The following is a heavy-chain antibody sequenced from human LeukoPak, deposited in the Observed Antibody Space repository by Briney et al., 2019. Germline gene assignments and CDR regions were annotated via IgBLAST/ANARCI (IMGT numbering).Heavy chain of an antibody. J-gene: IGHJ4*02. D-gene: IGHD4-17*01. CDR3: ARHRYTSVTPCFDY. V-gene: IGHV3-23*01. Sequence: AQSLTLSSVASAFSFNFYAMSCVRQPPGEGLEWVASIRGTVGKTYYGDSVKGRFTISRDNSKNTLSLQMTSLTAEDTAVYYCARHRYTSVTPCFDYWGLGTLVTVSS. CDR1: AFSFNFYA. CDR2: IRGTVGKT.